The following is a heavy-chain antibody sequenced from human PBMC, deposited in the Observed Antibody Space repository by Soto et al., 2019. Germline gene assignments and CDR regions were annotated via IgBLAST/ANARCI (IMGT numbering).Heavy chain of an antibody. CDR3: AKGRLAVAAPYSCFDP. J-gene: IGHJ5*02. CDR2: ITGGGENT. Sequence: EVKLLESGGGLVQPGGSLRLSCAASGFTFSSYAMSWVRQAPGKGLEWVSSITGGGENTHYADSVKGRFTISRDNSKNTLPLQMNSLRVEDTAVFHCAKGRLAVAAPYSCFDPWGQGTLVTVSS. V-gene: IGHV3-23*01. D-gene: IGHD6-19*01. CDR1: GFTFSSYA.